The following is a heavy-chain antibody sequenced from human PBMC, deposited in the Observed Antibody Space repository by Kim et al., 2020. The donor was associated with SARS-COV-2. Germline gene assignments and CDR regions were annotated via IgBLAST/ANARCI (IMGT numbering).Heavy chain of an antibody. D-gene: IGHD3-3*01. CDR2: IKTDGSTT. CDR1: GFTFSSYW. V-gene: IGHV3-74*01. J-gene: IGHJ4*02. CDR3: ARDLGWLLYDY. Sequence: GGSLRLSCAASGFTFSSYWMHWVHQAPGKGLVWVSRIKTDGSTTIYADSVKGRFTISRDNAKNTLYLQMNSLRAEDTAVYYCARDLGWLLYDYWGQGTLV.